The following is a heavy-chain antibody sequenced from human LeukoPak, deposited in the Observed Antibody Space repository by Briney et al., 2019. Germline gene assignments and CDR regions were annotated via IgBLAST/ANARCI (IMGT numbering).Heavy chain of an antibody. CDR1: GFTFSNSP. J-gene: IGHJ3*02. D-gene: IGHD1-26*01. CDR2: IPGSGGNT. CDR3: AKSYSGNYNDAFGI. V-gene: IGHV3-23*01. Sequence: GGSLRLSCEASGFTFSNSPMSWVRQAPGKGLEWVSGIPGSGGNTYYAASVRGRFTISRDNSKNTLYLQMNSLRAEDTAVYYCAKSYSGNYNDAFGIWGQGTMVTVSS.